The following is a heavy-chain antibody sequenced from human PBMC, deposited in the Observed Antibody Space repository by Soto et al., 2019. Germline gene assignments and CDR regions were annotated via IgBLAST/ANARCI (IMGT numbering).Heavy chain of an antibody. Sequence: GESLKISCKGSGYSFTSYWIGWVRQMPGKGLEWMGIIYPGDSDTRYSPSFQDQVTMSADKSINTAYLQWSSLKASDTAIYYCTRQLYCSSSSCYRAIDYWGQGTLVTVSS. CDR1: GYSFTSYW. J-gene: IGHJ4*02. CDR2: IYPGDSDT. D-gene: IGHD2-2*01. V-gene: IGHV5-51*01. CDR3: TRQLYCSSSSCYRAIDY.